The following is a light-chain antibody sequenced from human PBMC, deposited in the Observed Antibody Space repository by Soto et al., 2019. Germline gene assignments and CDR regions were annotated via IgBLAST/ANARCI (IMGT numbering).Light chain of an antibody. CDR3: QQHINWPLT. V-gene: IGKV3-11*02. J-gene: IGKJ4*01. CDR1: QTVSSS. Sequence: EIVLTQSPATLSLSPGERATLSCRASQTVSSSLAWYQQKPGQAPRLLIYEVSNRATGIPARFSGSGSGGDFTLTISSLEPGDFALYYCQQHINWPLTFGGGTKV. CDR2: EVS.